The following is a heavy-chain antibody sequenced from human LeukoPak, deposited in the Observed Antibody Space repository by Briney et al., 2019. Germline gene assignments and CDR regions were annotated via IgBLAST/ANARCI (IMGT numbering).Heavy chain of an antibody. CDR1: GGSFSGYY. J-gene: IGHJ4*02. CDR2: INHSGST. V-gene: IGHV4-34*01. Sequence: SETLSLTCAVYGGSFSGYYWSWTRQPPGKGLEWIGEINHSGSTNYNPSLKSRVTISVDTSKNQFSLKLSSVTAADTAVYYCARGGGYGDYWGQGTLVTVSS. D-gene: IGHD5-12*01. CDR3: ARGGGYGDY.